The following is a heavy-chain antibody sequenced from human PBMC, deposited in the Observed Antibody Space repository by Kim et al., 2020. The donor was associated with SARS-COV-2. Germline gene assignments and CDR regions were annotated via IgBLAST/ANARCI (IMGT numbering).Heavy chain of an antibody. Sequence: SETLSLTCAVYGGSFSGYYWSWIRQPPGKGLEWIGEINHSGSTNYNPSLKSRVTISVGTSKNQFSLKLSSVTAADTAVYYCARGEQWLLYFDYWGQGTLVTVSS. CDR3: ARGEQWLLYFDY. CDR1: GGSFSGYY. J-gene: IGHJ4*02. D-gene: IGHD5-12*01. V-gene: IGHV4-34*01. CDR2: INHSGST.